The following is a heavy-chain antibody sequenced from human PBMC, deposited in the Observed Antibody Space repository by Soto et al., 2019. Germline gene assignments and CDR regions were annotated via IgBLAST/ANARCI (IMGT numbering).Heavy chain of an antibody. CDR3: AMTGGYGTPGDY. CDR1: GGSVSSGDYY. CDR2: TSYTGST. J-gene: IGHJ4*02. V-gene: IGHV4-31*03. Sequence: QVHLQESGPGLVKPSQTLSLNCTVSGGSVSSGDYYWTWIRQHPGKGLEWIGYTSYTGSTYYNPSLSSGVSIKVDTARPHFSQRPNSVTAAYTALKYCAMTGGYGTPGDYWGQGTLVTVSS. D-gene: IGHD5-12*01.